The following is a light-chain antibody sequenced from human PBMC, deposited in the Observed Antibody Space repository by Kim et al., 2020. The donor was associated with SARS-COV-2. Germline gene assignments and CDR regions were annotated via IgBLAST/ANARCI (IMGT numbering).Light chain of an antibody. J-gene: IGKJ2*01. CDR1: QSVLYSPNNKNY. CDR2: WAS. Sequence: DIVMTQSPDSLAVSLGERATINCKSSQSVLYSPNNKNYLAWYQQKPGQPPKLLVYWASTRKFGVPDRFSGSGSGTDFTLTISSLQAEDVAVYYCQQFHSTPYTFGQGTKLEI. CDR3: QQFHSTPYT. V-gene: IGKV4-1*01.